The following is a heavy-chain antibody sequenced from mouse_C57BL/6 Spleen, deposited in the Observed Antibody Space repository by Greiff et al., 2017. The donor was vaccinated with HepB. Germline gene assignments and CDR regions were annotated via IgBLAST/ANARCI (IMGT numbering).Heavy chain of an antibody. V-gene: IGHV1-26*01. CDR1: GYTFTDYY. D-gene: IGHD2-4*01. Sequence: EVQLQQSGPELVKPGASVKISCKASGYTFTDYYMNWVKQSHGKSLEWIGDINPNNGGTSYNQKFKGKATLTVDKSSSTAYMELRSLTSEDSAVYYCAREGGLRTWFAYWGQGTLVTVSA. CDR3: AREGGLRTWFAY. J-gene: IGHJ3*01. CDR2: INPNNGGT.